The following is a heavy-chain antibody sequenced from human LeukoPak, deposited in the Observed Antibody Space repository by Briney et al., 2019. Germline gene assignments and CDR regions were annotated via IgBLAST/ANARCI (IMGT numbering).Heavy chain of an antibody. CDR1: GFTFSSYA. D-gene: IGHD6-19*01. V-gene: IGHV3-48*04. Sequence: AGGSLRLSCAASGFTFSSYAMSWVRQAPGKGLEWVSYISGSGSTIHYADSVKGRFTISRDNTKNSLYLQMNSLRADDTAVYYCAKAWSSDWYDYWGQGTLVTVSS. CDR2: ISGSGSTI. J-gene: IGHJ4*02. CDR3: AKAWSSDWYDY.